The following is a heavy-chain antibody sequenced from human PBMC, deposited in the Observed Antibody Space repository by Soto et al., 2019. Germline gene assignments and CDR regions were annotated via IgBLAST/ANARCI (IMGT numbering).Heavy chain of an antibody. Sequence: QVQLQQWGAGLLKPSETLSLTCAVYGGSFSGYYWSWIRQPPGKGLEWIGEINHSGSTNYNPSLKNRVTISVNPAKNPVSLKVGSVTAADPAFEFRARGNGFYGMGGWGQGTTVTVSS. J-gene: IGHJ6*02. CDR2: INHSGST. CDR3: ARGNGFYGMGG. D-gene: IGHD4-17*01. V-gene: IGHV4-34*01. CDR1: GGSFSGYY.